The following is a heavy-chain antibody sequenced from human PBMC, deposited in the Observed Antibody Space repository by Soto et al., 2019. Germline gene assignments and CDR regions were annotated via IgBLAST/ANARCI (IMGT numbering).Heavy chain of an antibody. CDR2: ISSNGGST. D-gene: IGHD3-9*01. J-gene: IGHJ4*02. CDR3: ARGLRYFDWSYFDY. V-gene: IGHV3-64*01. CDR1: GFTFSSYA. Sequence: GGSLRLSCAASGFTFSSYAMHWVRQAPGKGLEYVSAISSNGGSTYYANSVKGRFTISRDNSKNTLYLQMGSLRAEDMAVYYCARGLRYFDWSYFDYWGQGTLVTVSS.